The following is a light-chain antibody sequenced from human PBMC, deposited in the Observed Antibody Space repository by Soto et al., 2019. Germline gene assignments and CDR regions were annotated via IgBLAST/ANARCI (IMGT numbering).Light chain of an antibody. CDR1: QSVSSN. CDR3: QQYNNWPPWT. CDR2: GAS. V-gene: IGKV3-15*01. Sequence: EIVMTQSPATLSVSPGERATLSCRASQSVSSNLAWYQQKPGQAPRLLIYGASTRATGIPARFSGSGSGTDFTLTISSRQSEDVAVYYCQQYNNWPPWTFGQGTKVDIK. J-gene: IGKJ1*01.